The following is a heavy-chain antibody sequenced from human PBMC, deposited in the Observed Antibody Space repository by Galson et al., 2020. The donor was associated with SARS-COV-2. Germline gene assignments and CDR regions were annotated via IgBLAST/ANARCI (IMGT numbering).Heavy chain of an antibody. CDR2: IKQDGGEK. J-gene: IGHJ4*02. Sequence: TGGSLRLSCAASGFTFSSYWMSWVRQAPGKGLEWVANIKQDGGEKYYAGSVKGRFTISRDNAKNSLYLQMNILRPEDTAVYYCARDYATVITRFGLDWRAKARFDSGGQGTLVTVSS. CDR1: GFTFSSYW. CDR3: ARDYATVITRFGLDWRAKARFDS. V-gene: IGHV3-7*01. D-gene: IGHD4-17*01.